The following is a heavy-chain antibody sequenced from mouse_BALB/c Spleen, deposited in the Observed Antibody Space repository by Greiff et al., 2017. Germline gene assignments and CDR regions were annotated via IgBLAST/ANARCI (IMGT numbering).Heavy chain of an antibody. CDR1: GDSITSGY. CDR2: ISYSGST. J-gene: IGHJ4*01. V-gene: IGHV3-8*02. D-gene: IGHD2-4*01. Sequence: EVKLMESGPSLVKPSQTLSLTCSVTGDSITSGYWNWIRKFPGNKLEYMGYISYSGSTYYNPSLKSRISITRDTSKNQYYLQLNSVTTEDTATYYCARRDDYDDYAMDYWGQGTSVTVSS. CDR3: ARRDDYDDYAMDY.